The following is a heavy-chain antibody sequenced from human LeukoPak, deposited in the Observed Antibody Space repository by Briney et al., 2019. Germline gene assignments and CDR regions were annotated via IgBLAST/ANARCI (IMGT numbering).Heavy chain of an antibody. V-gene: IGHV1-58*01. CDR1: GFTFRSSA. D-gene: IGHD5-18*01. CDR2: VVVDSGNT. CDR3: TAGTRGYNYFYYYYMDV. J-gene: IGHJ6*03. Sequence: SVKVSCKASGFTFRSSAVQWVRQARGQRLEWIGWVVVDSGNTNYAQKFQERVTITRDTSTSTAYMEVSGLRSEDTAVYYCTAGTRGYNYFYYYYMDVWGKGTTVTVSS.